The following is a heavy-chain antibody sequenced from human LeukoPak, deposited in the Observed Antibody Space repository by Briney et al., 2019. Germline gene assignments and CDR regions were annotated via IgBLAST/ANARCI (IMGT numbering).Heavy chain of an antibody. J-gene: IGHJ5*02. D-gene: IGHD3-10*01. CDR3: ARAGIGVRGVILSNWFDP. CDR1: GGSFSGYY. V-gene: IGHV4-34*01. CDR2: INHSGST. Sequence: KPSETLSLTCAVYGGSFSGYYWSWIRQPPGKGLEWIGEINHSGSTNYNPSLKSRVTMSVDTSKNQFSLKLSSVTAADTAVYYCARAGIGVRGVILSNWFDPWGQGTLVTVSS.